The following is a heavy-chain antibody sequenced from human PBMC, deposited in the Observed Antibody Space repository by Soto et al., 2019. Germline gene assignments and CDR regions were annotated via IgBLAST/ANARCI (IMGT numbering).Heavy chain of an antibody. D-gene: IGHD3-3*01. V-gene: IGHV1-46*01. Sequence: ASVKVSCKASGYTFTSYYMHWVRQAPGQGLEWMGIINPSGGSTSYAQKFQGRVTMTRDTSTSTVYMELSSLRSEDTAVYYCARNGRITIFGVVRKDWFDPWGQGILVTVSS. J-gene: IGHJ5*02. CDR2: INPSGGST. CDR3: ARNGRITIFGVVRKDWFDP. CDR1: GYTFTSYY.